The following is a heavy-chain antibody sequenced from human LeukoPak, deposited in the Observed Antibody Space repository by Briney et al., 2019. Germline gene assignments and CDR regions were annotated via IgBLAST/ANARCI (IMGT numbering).Heavy chain of an antibody. CDR3: ARALTINLDY. J-gene: IGHJ4*02. Sequence: PGGSLRLSCAASGFTFSNYAMHWVRQTPGKGLEWVAVIPYDGSNKYYADSVKGRFTISRDNSKNTLYLQMNSLRAEDTAVYYCARALTINLDYWGQGTLVTVSS. CDR1: GFTFSNYA. D-gene: IGHD3-3*01. CDR2: IPYDGSNK. V-gene: IGHV3-30-3*01.